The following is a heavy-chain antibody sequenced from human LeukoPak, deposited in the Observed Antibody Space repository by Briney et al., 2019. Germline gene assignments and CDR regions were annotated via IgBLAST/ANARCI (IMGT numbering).Heavy chain of an antibody. CDR2: IIPIFGTA. D-gene: IGHD6-6*01. Sequence: SVKVSCKASGGTFSSYAISWVRQAPGQGLEWMGGIIPIFGTANYAQKFQGRVTITADESTSTAYMELSSLRSEDTAVCYCARVIEYSSSSGNYYGMDVWGQGTTVTVSS. V-gene: IGHV1-69*01. J-gene: IGHJ6*02. CDR1: GGTFSSYA. CDR3: ARVIEYSSSSGNYYGMDV.